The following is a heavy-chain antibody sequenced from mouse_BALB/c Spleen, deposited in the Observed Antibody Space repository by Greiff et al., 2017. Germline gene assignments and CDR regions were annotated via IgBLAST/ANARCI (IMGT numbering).Heavy chain of an antibody. CDR2: IWAGGST. J-gene: IGHJ3*01. D-gene: IGHD2-3*01. Sequence: VMLVESGPGLVAPSQSLSITCTVSGFSLTSYGVHWVRQPPGKGLGWLGVIWAGGSTNYNSALMSRLSISKDNSKSQVFLKMNSLQTDDTAMYYCAIYDGYYEFAYWGQGTLVTVSA. CDR1: GFSLTSYG. CDR3: AIYDGYYEFAY. V-gene: IGHV2-9*02.